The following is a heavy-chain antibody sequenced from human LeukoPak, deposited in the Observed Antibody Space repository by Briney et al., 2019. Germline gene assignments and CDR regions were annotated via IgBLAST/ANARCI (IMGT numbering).Heavy chain of an antibody. J-gene: IGHJ4*02. CDR3: ASLLSSGWYLENY. D-gene: IGHD6-19*01. CDR2: ISWNSGSA. V-gene: IGHV3-9*01. Sequence: GGSLRLSCAASGFTFDDYSMHWVRQAPGKGLEWVSGISWNSGSAGYADSVKGRSTISRDSAKNSLYLQMNSLRAEDTAVYYCASLLSSGWYLENYWGQGTLVTVSS. CDR1: GFTFDDYS.